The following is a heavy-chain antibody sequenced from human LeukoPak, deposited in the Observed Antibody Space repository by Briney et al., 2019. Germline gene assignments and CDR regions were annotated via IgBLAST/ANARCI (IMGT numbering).Heavy chain of an antibody. V-gene: IGHV3-23*01. CDR3: AKDLRRDPAAGIVDV. J-gene: IGHJ6*04. CDR1: GFNFVTYP. D-gene: IGHD6-13*01. Sequence: GGSLRLSCVASGFNFVTYPMNWLRQAPGKGLEWVSATSGSGGRTHYADSVKGRFTISRDNSKNTLYLQMNSLRADDTAVYYCAKDLRRDPAAGIVDVWGERTTVTVSS. CDR2: TSGSGGRT.